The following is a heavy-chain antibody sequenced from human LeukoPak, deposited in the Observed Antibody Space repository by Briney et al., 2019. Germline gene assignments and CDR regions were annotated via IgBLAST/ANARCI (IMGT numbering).Heavy chain of an antibody. CDR3: VVDLSGSADY. CDR2: TNGHGTII. J-gene: IGHJ4*02. Sequence: GGSLRLSCAASGFSFSNYWFHWVRQAPGEGLVWVSRTNGHGTIINYADSVKGRFTISRDNAKNTLYLQMNSLRTEDSALYYCVVDLSGSADYWGQGTLVTVSS. CDR1: GFSFSNYW. V-gene: IGHV3-74*01. D-gene: IGHD3-10*01.